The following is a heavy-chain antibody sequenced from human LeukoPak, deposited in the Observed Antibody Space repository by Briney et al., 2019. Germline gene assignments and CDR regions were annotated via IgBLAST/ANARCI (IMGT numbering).Heavy chain of an antibody. CDR2: IIPILGIA. D-gene: IGHD6-6*01. CDR3: ARDAYSSSPWYYFDY. CDR1: GGTFSSYT. J-gene: IGHJ4*02. V-gene: IGHV1-69*04. Sequence: GASVKVSCKASGGTFSSYTISWVRQAPGQGLEWMGRIIPILGIANYAQKFQGRVTITADKSTSTAYMELSSLRSEDTAVYYCARDAYSSSPWYYFDYWGQGTPVTVSS.